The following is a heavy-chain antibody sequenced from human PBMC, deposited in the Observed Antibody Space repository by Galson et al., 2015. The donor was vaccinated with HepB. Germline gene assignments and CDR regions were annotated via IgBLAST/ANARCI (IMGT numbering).Heavy chain of an antibody. CDR2: IYPFDSDT. J-gene: IGHJ4*02. Sequence: QSGAEVKKPGESLKISCKGSGYSLMSYWIGWVRQMPGKGLEWMGIIYPFDSDTKYSPSFQGQVTISADKSVSTAYLQWSSLKASDTAIYYCAITPVTGRGLDYWGQGTLVTVSS. V-gene: IGHV5-51*03. D-gene: IGHD1-14*01. CDR3: AITPVTGRGLDY. CDR1: GYSLMSYW.